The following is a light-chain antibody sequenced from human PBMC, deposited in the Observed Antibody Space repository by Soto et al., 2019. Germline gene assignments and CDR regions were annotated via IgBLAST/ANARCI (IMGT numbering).Light chain of an antibody. CDR3: GSYISSFSHV. CDR1: SSDVGNYNY. Sequence: QSALTQPASVSGSPGQSITISCTGTSSDVGNYNYVSWYQQHPGKAPKLMIFEVSDRPSGVSNRFSGSKSGNTASLTISGLQAEDEADYYCGSYISSFSHVFGTGTKVTVL. J-gene: IGLJ1*01. V-gene: IGLV2-14*01. CDR2: EVS.